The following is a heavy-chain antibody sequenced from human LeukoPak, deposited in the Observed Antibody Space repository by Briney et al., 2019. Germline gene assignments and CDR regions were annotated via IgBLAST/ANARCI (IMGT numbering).Heavy chain of an antibody. J-gene: IGHJ4*02. V-gene: IGHV3-74*01. D-gene: IGHD3-16*01. CDR1: GFTFTTYW. Sequence: PGGSLRLSCVASGFTFTTYWMHWVRRAPGKGLVWVSRINGDGSNSNYADPVKGRFTISRDNARNTLYLQMNGLRAGDTALYYCARTSPTSHFDFWGQGTLVTVSS. CDR3: ARTSPTSHFDF. CDR2: INGDGSNS.